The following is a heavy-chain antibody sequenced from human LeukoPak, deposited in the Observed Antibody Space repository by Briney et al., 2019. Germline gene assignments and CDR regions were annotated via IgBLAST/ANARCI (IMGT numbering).Heavy chain of an antibody. CDR2: ISGSGGST. Sequence: GGSLRLSCAASGFTFSSYAMSWVRQAPGKGLEWVSAISGSGGSTYYADSVKGRFTISRDNSKNTLYLQMNSLGAEDTAVYYCAKDKEYSSSKFDYWGQGTLVTVSS. V-gene: IGHV3-23*01. CDR1: GFTFSSYA. J-gene: IGHJ4*02. D-gene: IGHD6-6*01. CDR3: AKDKEYSSSKFDY.